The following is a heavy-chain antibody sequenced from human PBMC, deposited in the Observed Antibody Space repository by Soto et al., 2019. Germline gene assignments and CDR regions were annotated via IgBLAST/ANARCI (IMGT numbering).Heavy chain of an antibody. Sequence: GGSLRLSCAASGFTFSSYAMHWVRQAPGKGLEWVAVISYDGSNKYYGDSVKGRFTISRDNSKKTLYLQMNSLRPEDTALYYCAKDEYYYSRSGYYIFDSWGQGTLVTVSS. CDR2: ISYDGSNK. V-gene: IGHV3-30-3*01. CDR1: GFTFSSYA. CDR3: AKDEYYYSRSGYYIFDS. J-gene: IGHJ4*02. D-gene: IGHD3-22*01.